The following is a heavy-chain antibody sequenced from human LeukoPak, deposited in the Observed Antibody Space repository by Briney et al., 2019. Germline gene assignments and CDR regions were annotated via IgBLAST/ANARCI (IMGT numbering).Heavy chain of an antibody. Sequence: TSETLSLTCAVSGGSINSNYLWTWVRQPPGKGLDWIGEISHSGGAKYYPSLESRVTISMDRSKNLFSLMLRSVTAADTAVYYCARTHYGQPKYYYGMDVWGQGTTVTVSS. V-gene: IGHV4-4*02. D-gene: IGHD4-17*01. J-gene: IGHJ6*02. CDR3: ARTHYGQPKYYYGMDV. CDR1: GGSINSNYL. CDR2: ISHSGGA.